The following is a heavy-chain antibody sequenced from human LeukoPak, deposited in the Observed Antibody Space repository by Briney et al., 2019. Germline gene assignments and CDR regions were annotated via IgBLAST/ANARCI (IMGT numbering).Heavy chain of an antibody. CDR2: IYSSGST. CDR1: GVSIGSSSYY. J-gene: IGHJ4*01. V-gene: IGHV4-39*01. CDR3: AKSGGYGLIDY. Sequence: SETLSLTCNVSGVSIGSSSYYWGWIRQPPGKGLEWIGSIYSSGSTYYNSSLKSRVTISIDTSKNQVSLKMSSVTAADTAVYYCAKSGGYGLIDYWGQGTLVTVSS. D-gene: IGHD6-25*01.